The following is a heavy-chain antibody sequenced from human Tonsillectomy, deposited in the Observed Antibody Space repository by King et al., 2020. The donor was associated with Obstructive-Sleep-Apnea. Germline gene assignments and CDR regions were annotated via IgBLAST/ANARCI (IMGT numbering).Heavy chain of an antibody. CDR2: INHSGST. CDR1: GGSFSGYY. V-gene: IGHV4-34*01. CDR3: ARALYGGPLFYFDY. J-gene: IGHJ4*02. D-gene: IGHD4-23*01. Sequence: VQLQQWGAGLLKPSETLSLTCAVYGGSFSGYYWSWIRQPPGKGLEWIGEINHSGSTNYNPSLKSRVTISVDTSKNQFSLKLSSVTAADTAVYYCARALYGGPLFYFDYWGQGTLVTVSS.